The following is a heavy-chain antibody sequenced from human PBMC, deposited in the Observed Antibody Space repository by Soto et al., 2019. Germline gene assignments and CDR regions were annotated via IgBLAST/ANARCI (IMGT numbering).Heavy chain of an antibody. CDR1: GGSITNSNYY. J-gene: IGHJ5*02. V-gene: IGHV4-39*01. CDR3: GGLLGNCFNNNCFFRYFAP. Sequence: SETLSLTCAVSGGSITNSNYYWGWVRQPPGKGLEWIGTISYTGNTFYSLSLRSRVTISLDTSRNQFSLRLSSVAAADSAVYYCGGLLGNCFNNNCFFRYFAPWGPGTRVTVSS. D-gene: IGHD2-2*01. CDR2: ISYTGNT.